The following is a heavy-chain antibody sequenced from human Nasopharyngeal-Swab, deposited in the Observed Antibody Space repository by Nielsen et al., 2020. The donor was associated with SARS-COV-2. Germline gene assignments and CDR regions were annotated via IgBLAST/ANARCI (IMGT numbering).Heavy chain of an antibody. J-gene: IGHJ3*01. CDR1: GFTFSSYT. V-gene: IGHV3-21*01. CDR3: LRGDSRDV. D-gene: IGHD3-22*01. Sequence: GGSLRLSCAASGFTFSSYTMNWVRQAPGKGLVWVASTNAAGTYAHYADSVKGRFTISRENAKNSLYLQRNSLGAEDTAVYYCLRGDSRDVWGQGTMVTVSS. CDR2: TNAAGTYA.